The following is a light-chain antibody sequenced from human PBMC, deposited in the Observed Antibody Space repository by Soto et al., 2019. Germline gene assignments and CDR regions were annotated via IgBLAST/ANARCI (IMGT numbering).Light chain of an antibody. CDR1: SSDVGNYNY. CDR3: CSYAGSYTWV. Sequence: QSALTQPRSVSGSPGQSVTISCTGTSSDVGNYNYVAWYRRHPGKAPKLIIYDVAQRPSGVPDRFSGSESGNTASLTISGLQAEDEADYYCCSYAGSYTWVFGGGTKVTVL. V-gene: IGLV2-11*01. J-gene: IGLJ3*02. CDR2: DVA.